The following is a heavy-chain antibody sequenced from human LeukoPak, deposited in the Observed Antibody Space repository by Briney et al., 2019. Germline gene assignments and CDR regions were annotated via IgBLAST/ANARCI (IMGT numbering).Heavy chain of an antibody. Sequence: GESLKISCQGSGYSFAKYWIAWVRQMPGKGLEWMGIINPSGGSTSYAQKFQGRVTMTRDTSTSTVYMELSSLRSEDTAVYYCARDHGGLRIYYFDYWGQGTLVTVSS. CDR2: INPSGGST. V-gene: IGHV1-46*01. D-gene: IGHD5-12*01. CDR1: GYSFAKYW. J-gene: IGHJ4*02. CDR3: ARDHGGLRIYYFDY.